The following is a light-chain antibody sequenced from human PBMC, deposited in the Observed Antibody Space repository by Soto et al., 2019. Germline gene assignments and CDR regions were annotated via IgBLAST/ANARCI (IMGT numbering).Light chain of an antibody. V-gene: IGLV1-40*01. Sequence: QSVLTQPPSVSGAPGQRVTISCTGSSSNIGAGYDVHWYQQLPGTAPKLLIYGNKNRPSGVPDRFSASESGTSASLAITGLQAEDEADYYCSSYTSTSSYVFATGTKVTVL. CDR3: SSYTSTSSYV. CDR1: SSNIGAGYD. J-gene: IGLJ1*01. CDR2: GNK.